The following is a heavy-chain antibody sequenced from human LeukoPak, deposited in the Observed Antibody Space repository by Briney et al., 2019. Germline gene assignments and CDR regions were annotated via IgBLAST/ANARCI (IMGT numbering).Heavy chain of an antibody. CDR1: GGAIRSYC. J-gene: IGHJ4*02. V-gene: IGHV4-4*07. CDR2: IYSSGST. D-gene: IGHD3-22*01. Sequence: PSETLSLTRTVSGGAIRSYCCTWMRQPAGKGLEWIGRIYSSGSTNYNPSLKSRVSISIDMSKNQFSLKLSSVTAADTAVYYCARGRLDDNFYYFDLWGQGALVTVSS. CDR3: ARGRLDDNFYYFDL.